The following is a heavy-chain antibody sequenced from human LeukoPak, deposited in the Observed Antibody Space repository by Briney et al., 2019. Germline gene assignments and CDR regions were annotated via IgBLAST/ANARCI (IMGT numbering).Heavy chain of an antibody. D-gene: IGHD2-2*01. V-gene: IGHV4-34*01. CDR1: GGSFGGSY. J-gene: IGHJ4*02. Sequence: SETLSLTSAAYGGSFGGSYWSWFRQPPGKGRDWMGEINHSGSTNYNPSLKSRVTTSVDTSKNQFSLKLSSVTAADTAVYYCARRYCSSTSCYAFDYWGQGTLVTVSS. CDR3: ARRYCSSTSCYAFDY. CDR2: INHSGST.